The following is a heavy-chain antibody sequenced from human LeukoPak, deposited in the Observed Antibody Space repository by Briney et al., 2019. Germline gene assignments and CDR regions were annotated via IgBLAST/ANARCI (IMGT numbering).Heavy chain of an antibody. Sequence: GGSLRLSCAASGFTFSSYWMHWVRQAPGKGLVWVSRINTDGSSTSYADSVKARFTISRDNAKNTLYLQMNSLRAEDTAVYYCAKVEESSSWYTGGAFDIWGQGTMVTVSS. CDR2: INTDGSST. CDR3: AKVEESSSWYTGGAFDI. J-gene: IGHJ3*02. CDR1: GFTFSSYW. V-gene: IGHV3-74*01. D-gene: IGHD6-13*01.